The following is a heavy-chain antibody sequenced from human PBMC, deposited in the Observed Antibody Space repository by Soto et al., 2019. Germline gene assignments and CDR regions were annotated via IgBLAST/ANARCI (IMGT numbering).Heavy chain of an antibody. CDR1: GCTFTSSG. J-gene: IGHJ4*02. V-gene: IGHV1-18*01. Sequence: AAVKVSCKASGCTFTSSGISWARQAPGQGLEWMGWIRAYNGNTNYAQKLQGRVTMTTDTSTSTAYMELRSLRSDDTAVYYCARQYYYDISGYHPNLDYWGQGTLVTVSS. CDR2: IRAYNGNT. D-gene: IGHD3-22*01. CDR3: ARQYYYDISGYHPNLDY.